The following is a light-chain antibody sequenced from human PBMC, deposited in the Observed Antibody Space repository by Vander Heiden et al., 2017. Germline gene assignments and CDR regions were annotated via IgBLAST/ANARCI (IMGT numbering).Light chain of an antibody. Sequence: QTVVTQEPSLTVSPGGTVTLTCASSTGAVTSGYYPNWFQQKPGQAPRALIDSTSNKHSWTPARFSGSLLGGKAALTLSGVQPEDEAEYDCLLYYGGAQGGVGGGTKLTVL. V-gene: IGLV7-43*01. CDR2: STS. CDR1: TGAVTSGYY. CDR3: LLYYGGAQGG. J-gene: IGLJ2*01.